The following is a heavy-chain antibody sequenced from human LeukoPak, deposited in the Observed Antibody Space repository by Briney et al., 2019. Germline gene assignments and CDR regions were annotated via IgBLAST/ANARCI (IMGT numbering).Heavy chain of an antibody. CDR1: GFTFSSLA. CDR2: IRSNGDTT. J-gene: IGHJ4*02. Sequence: GGSLRLSCTASGFTFSSLAMTWVRQAPGKGLEWVSTIRSNGDTTYNADSVKGRFTISRDNSKNTLYLQMNSLRAEDTAVYYCARDGLLWFGDYTGFDYWGQETLVTVSS. CDR3: ARDGLLWFGDYTGFDY. V-gene: IGHV3-23*01. D-gene: IGHD3-10*01.